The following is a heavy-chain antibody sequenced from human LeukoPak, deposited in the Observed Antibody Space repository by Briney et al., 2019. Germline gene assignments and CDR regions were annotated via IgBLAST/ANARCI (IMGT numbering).Heavy chain of an antibody. D-gene: IGHD1-26*01. J-gene: IGHJ4*02. CDR3: ARLRAGARYYFDY. CDR1: GFTFSSYW. V-gene: IGHV3-7*01. CDR2: IKQDGSEK. Sequence: GGSLRLSCAASGFTFSSYWMSWVRQAPGKGLEWVANIKQDGSEKYYVDSVKGRFTISRDNAKNTLYLQMNSLRAEDTAVYYCARLRAGARYYFDYWGQGTLVTVSS.